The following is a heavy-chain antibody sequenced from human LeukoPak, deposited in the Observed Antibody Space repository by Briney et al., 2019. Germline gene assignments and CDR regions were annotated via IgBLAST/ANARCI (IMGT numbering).Heavy chain of an antibody. D-gene: IGHD2-15*01. CDR2: IYNSGST. CDR1: GGSISSGGYY. V-gene: IGHV4-31*03. Sequence: SETLSLTCTVSGGSISSGGYYWSWIRHHPGKVLEWIGHIYNSGSTYYNPSLESRVSISVDTSKNQFSLKLSSVTAADTAVYYCARVPRGYCGGGSCFLFDSWGQGTLVTVSP. J-gene: IGHJ5*01. CDR3: ARVPRGYCGGGSCFLFDS.